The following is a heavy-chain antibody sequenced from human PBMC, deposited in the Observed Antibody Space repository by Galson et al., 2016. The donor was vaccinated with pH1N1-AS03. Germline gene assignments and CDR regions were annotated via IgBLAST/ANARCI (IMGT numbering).Heavy chain of an antibody. CDR3: ARETIRAGEFDL. V-gene: IGHV3-30-3*01. J-gene: IGHJ3*01. CDR2: ISYHGNNK. CDR1: GFTFSSHS. D-gene: IGHD1-26*01. Sequence: SLRLSCAASGFTFSSHSMHWARQAPDEGLEWVAGISYHGNNKFYAHSVKGRFTISRDSLRNTLDLQVNSLSAGDSAVYFCARETIRAGEFDLWGRGTVVTVSS.